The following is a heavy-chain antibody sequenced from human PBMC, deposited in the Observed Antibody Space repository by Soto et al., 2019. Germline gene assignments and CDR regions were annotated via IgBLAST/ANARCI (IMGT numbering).Heavy chain of an antibody. D-gene: IGHD3-3*01. J-gene: IGHJ4*02. CDR3: ARSSIKPQVFMYPFDS. CDR2: IYHSGST. Sequence: TSETLSLXCAVSGVSISSGGYSWSWIRQPPGKGLEWIGYIYHSGSTYYNPSLKSRVTISVDRSKNQFSLRLNSVTAADTAVYYCARSSIKPQVFMYPFDSWSQGTLVTVSS. CDR1: GVSISSGGYS. V-gene: IGHV4-30-2*01.